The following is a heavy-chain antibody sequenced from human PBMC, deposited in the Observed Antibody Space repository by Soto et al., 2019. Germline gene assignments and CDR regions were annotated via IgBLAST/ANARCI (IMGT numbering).Heavy chain of an antibody. J-gene: IGHJ5*02. D-gene: IGHD6-13*01. CDR3: ARGAYSSSWLSWFDP. CDR2: INPSGGST. Sequence: ASVQVSCKASGYTFTSYYMHWVREAPGQGLEWMGIINPSGGSTSYAQKFQGRVTMTRDTSTSTVYMELSSLRSEDTAVYDCARGAYSSSWLSWFDPWGQGTLVTVSS. V-gene: IGHV1-46*01. CDR1: GYTFTSYY.